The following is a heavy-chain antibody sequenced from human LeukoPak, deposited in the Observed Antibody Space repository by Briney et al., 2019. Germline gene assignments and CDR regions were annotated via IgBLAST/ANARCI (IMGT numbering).Heavy chain of an antibody. CDR3: ARPFMYCGGDCYNAFDI. J-gene: IGHJ3*02. CDR2: INPNSGGT. CDR1: GHTFTGYY. Sequence: ASVKVSCKASGHTFTGYYMHWVRQAPGQGLEWMGWINPNSGGTNYAQKFQGRVTMTRDTSISTAYMELSRLRSDDTAVYYCARPFMYCGGDCYNAFDIWGQGTMVTVSS. D-gene: IGHD2-21*02. V-gene: IGHV1-2*02.